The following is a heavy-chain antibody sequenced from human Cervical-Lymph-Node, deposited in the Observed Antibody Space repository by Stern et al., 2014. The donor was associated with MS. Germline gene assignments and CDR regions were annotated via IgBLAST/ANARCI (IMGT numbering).Heavy chain of an antibody. CDR2: ISHDGNEK. V-gene: IGHV3-30*01. J-gene: IGHJ4*02. Sequence: QVQLVQSGGGAVQPGKSLRLSCAASGFTFRNYAMHWVRQAPGKGLEWVAVISHDGNEKSYANSLRGRFTISRDNSRNTRYLQMNSLGADDTAVYYCAREGEKASTTAFDSWGQGTLVTVS. D-gene: IGHD3-16*01. CDR1: GFTFRNYA. CDR3: AREGEKASTTAFDS.